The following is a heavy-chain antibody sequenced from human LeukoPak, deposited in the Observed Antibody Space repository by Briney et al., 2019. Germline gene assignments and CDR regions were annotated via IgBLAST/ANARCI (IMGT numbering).Heavy chain of an antibody. Sequence: SETLSLTCTVSGGSISGYFWSWIRQPAGKGLEGIGRIYSSGSNNYNPSLKSRVTMSLDTSKNPLSLTLSSVTAADTAVYYCAREPTSGREPTSGRPLDYWGQGTLVTVSS. D-gene: IGHD5-12*01. CDR3: AREPTSGREPTSGRPLDY. V-gene: IGHV4-4*07. J-gene: IGHJ4*02. CDR1: GGSISGYF. CDR2: IYSSGSN.